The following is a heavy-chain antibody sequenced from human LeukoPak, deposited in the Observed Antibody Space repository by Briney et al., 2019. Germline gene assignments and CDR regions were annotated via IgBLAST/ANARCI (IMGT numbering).Heavy chain of an antibody. D-gene: IGHD3-10*02. J-gene: IGHJ4*02. CDR1: GYTLAELS. CDR2: FDPEDGET. CDR3: ATGLVLVRGVIIRYAPFDY. Sequence: ASVKVSCKVSGYTLAELSMHWVRQAPGKGLEWMGGFDPEDGETIYAQKFQGRVTMTEDTSTDTAYMELSSLRSEDTAVYYCATGLVLVRGVIIRYAPFDYWGQGTLVNVSS. V-gene: IGHV1-24*01.